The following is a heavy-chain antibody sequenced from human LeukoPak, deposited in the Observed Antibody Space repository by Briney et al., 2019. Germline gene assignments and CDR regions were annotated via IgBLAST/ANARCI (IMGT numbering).Heavy chain of an antibody. CDR1: GFTFTHHG. D-gene: IGHD2-2*01. CDR2: ITSDGSST. V-gene: IGHV3-74*03. Sequence: GGSLRLSCAASGFTFTHHGMNWVRQPPGKGLVWVARITSDGSSTTYAESVKGRFTISRDNAKDTLYLQMNGLRAEDTAVYYCARDWYHAIDYWGQGTLVTVSS. J-gene: IGHJ4*02. CDR3: ARDWYHAIDY.